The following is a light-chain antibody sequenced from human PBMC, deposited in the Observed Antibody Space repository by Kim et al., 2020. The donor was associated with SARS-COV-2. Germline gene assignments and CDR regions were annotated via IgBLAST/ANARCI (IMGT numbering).Light chain of an antibody. Sequence: PGQRVTMTCPGGSAKIGEGYDVHWYQQLPETATKLLIYVNSNRTSGVPDRFSGSKSGTSASLAITGLQAEDEADYYCQSYDSSHVVFGGGTQLTVL. V-gene: IGLV1-40*01. CDR3: QSYDSSHVV. CDR2: VNS. CDR1: SAKIGEGYD. J-gene: IGLJ2*01.